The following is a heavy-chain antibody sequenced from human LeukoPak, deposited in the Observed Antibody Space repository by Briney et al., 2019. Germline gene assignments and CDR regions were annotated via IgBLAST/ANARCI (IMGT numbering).Heavy chain of an antibody. CDR3: AKGGLWAWFGEPTLF. J-gene: IGHJ4*02. Sequence: SGGSLRLSCAASGFTFSSYGMHWVRQAPGKGLEWVAVISYDGSNKYYADSVKGRFTISRDNSKNTLYLQMNSLRAEDTAVYYCAKGGLWAWFGEPTLFWGQGTLVTVSS. V-gene: IGHV3-30*18. CDR2: ISYDGSNK. D-gene: IGHD3-10*01. CDR1: GFTFSSYG.